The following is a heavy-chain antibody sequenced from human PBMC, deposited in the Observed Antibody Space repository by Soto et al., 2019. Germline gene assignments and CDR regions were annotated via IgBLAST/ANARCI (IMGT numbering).Heavy chain of an antibody. V-gene: IGHV3-23*01. CDR3: AKDLRAVAGTYYFDY. CDR1: GFTFSSYA. Sequence: EVQLLESGGGLIQPGGSLRLSCAASGFTFSSYAMSWVRQAPGKGLEWVSDISGSGGSTYYADSVKGRFTISRDNSKNTLYLQMNSLRAEDTAVYYCAKDLRAVAGTYYFDYWGQGTLVTVSS. J-gene: IGHJ4*02. CDR2: ISGSGGST. D-gene: IGHD6-19*01.